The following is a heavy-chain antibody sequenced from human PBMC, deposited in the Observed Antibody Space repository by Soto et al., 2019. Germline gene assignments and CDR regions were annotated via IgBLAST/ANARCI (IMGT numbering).Heavy chain of an antibody. D-gene: IGHD1-26*01. J-gene: IGHJ4*02. Sequence: PSETLSLTCSVSGCSISSSNWWTWVRLPPGKGLEWIGEIYPSGITNYSPSLKSRVTMSVDKSKNQFSLKLNSVTAADTAMYYCAREAYKRGATNPFFDYWGQGTLVTVSS. CDR3: AREAYKRGATNPFFDY. CDR1: GCSISSSNW. CDR2: IYPSGIT. V-gene: IGHV4-4*02.